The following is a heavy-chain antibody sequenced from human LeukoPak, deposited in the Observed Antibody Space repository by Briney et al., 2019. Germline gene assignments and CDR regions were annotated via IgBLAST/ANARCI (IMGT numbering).Heavy chain of an antibody. J-gene: IGHJ4*02. Sequence: ASVKVSSKASGYTLTEYYIHWVRQAPGQGLEWMGFIIPDSVVTTYQQNFQGRVTMTRDTSISTFYMELSSLRPDDTAVYYCSTEDKYCTGANCGVFWGQGTLVTVSS. CDR3: STEDKYCTGANCGVF. D-gene: IGHD2-8*02. CDR2: IIPDSVVT. CDR1: GYTLTEYY. V-gene: IGHV1-2*02.